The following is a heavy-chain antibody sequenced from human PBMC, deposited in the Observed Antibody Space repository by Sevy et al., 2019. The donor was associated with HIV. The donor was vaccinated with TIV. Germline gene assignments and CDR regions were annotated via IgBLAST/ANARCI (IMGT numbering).Heavy chain of an antibody. V-gene: IGHV3-23*01. CDR1: GFTFSSYN. CDR3: AKEETTGYI. Sequence: GGSLRLSCAASGFTFSSYNINWVRQAPGKGLEWVSTISASGGSTYYADSVKGRFTISRDNSKKNVYLDMNSLRAEDTAIFYCAKEETTGYIWGQGTLVTVSS. D-gene: IGHD3-9*01. J-gene: IGHJ4*02. CDR2: ISASGGST.